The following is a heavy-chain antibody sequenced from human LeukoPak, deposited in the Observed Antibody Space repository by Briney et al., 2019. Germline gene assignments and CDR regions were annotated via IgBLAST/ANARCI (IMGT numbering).Heavy chain of an antibody. D-gene: IGHD3-10*01. Sequence: PSETLSLTCTVSGGSISSYSWGWIRQPPGKGLEWIGTVYHHGNTYFNPSLMSRVTISLDTSKNQFSLRLTSVTAADTAKYYCAREVESWFGDLLSYFDSWGQGIQVIVSS. J-gene: IGHJ4*02. CDR3: AREVESWFGDLLSYFDS. V-gene: IGHV4-39*07. CDR2: VYHHGNT. CDR1: GGSISSYS.